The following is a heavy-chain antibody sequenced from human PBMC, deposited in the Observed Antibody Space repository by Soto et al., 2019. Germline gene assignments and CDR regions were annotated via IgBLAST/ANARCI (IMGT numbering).Heavy chain of an antibody. J-gene: IGHJ4*02. Sequence: VQLVESGGGFVKPGGSLRLSCAASGLTFSNVWMNWVRQAPGKGLEWVGHIKSKTDGGTTDYAAPVKGRFTISRDDSKNTLYLQMNSLKLDDTGVYYCTTDIWPYFQSDYWGQGTLVTFSP. CDR2: IKSKTDGGTT. D-gene: IGHD2-21*01. CDR1: GLTFSNVW. CDR3: TTDIWPYFQSDY. V-gene: IGHV3-15*07.